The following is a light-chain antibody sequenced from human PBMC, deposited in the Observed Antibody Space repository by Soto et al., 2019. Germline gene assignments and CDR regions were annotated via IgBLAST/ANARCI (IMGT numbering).Light chain of an antibody. Sequence: EIVLTQSPCTLSLSPGERATLSCRASQSVSSSYLAWYQQKPGQAPRLLIYDASKRATGIPARFSGSGSGTNFTLTISSLEPEDFAVYYCQQRRSWQVTFGQGTRLDIK. CDR1: QSVSSSY. CDR2: DAS. V-gene: IGKV3D-20*02. CDR3: QQRRSWQVT. J-gene: IGKJ5*01.